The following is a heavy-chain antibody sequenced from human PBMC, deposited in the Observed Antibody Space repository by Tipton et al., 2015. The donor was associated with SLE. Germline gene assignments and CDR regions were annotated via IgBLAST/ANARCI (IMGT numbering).Heavy chain of an antibody. CDR3: ARLSGDSTWYVDL. Sequence: LRLSCTVSGDSVSSGGYYWSWIRQHPVKGLEWIGYIYNSGSTYYSPSLKSRVTISVDTSKNQFSLRLSSVTAADTAVYYCARLSGDSTWYVDLWGRGTLVTVSS. D-gene: IGHD7-27*01. CDR2: IYNSGST. J-gene: IGHJ2*01. V-gene: IGHV4-31*02. CDR1: GDSVSSGGYY.